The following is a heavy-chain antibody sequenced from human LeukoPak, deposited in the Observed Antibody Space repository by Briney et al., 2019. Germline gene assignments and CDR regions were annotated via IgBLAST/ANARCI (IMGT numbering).Heavy chain of an antibody. J-gene: IGHJ3*02. CDR1: GGTFSSYT. CDR3: ASPTYSSGRYGAFDI. D-gene: IGHD6-19*01. V-gene: IGHV1-69*02. CDR2: IIPILGIA. Sequence: SVKVSCKASGGTFSSYTISWVRQAPGQGLEWMGRIIPILGIANYAQKFQGRVTITADKSTSTAYMELSSLRSEDTAVYYCASPTYSSGRYGAFDIWGQGTMVTVSS.